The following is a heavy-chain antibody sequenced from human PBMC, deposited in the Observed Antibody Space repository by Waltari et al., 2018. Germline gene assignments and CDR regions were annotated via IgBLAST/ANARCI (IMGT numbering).Heavy chain of an antibody. V-gene: IGHV3-23*01. D-gene: IGHD3-22*01. Sequence: EVQLLESGGGLVQPGGSLRLSCAASGFTFSSYAMSWVRQAPGKGLEWVSAISGSGGSTYYADSVKGRFTISRDNSKNTLYLQMNSLRAEDTAVYYCAKVLYYYDSSGYYAYFDYWGQGTLVTVSS. CDR3: AKVLYYYDSSGYYAYFDY. CDR2: ISGSGGST. CDR1: GFTFSSYA. J-gene: IGHJ4*02.